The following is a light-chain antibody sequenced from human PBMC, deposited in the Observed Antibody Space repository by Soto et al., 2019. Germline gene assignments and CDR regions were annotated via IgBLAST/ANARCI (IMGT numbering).Light chain of an antibody. J-gene: IGKJ1*01. CDR3: QQTLSFPPT. V-gene: IGKV2-28*01. CDR2: LGS. Sequence: DIMMTQSPLILPVTPGEPASISCRSSQSLLYNNTYNYLDWYLQKPGQSPQLLIYLGSNRATGVPPRLSGSGSGTDFTLTISSLQPEDFATYYCQQTLSFPPTLGQGTKVDIK. CDR1: QSLLYNNTYNY.